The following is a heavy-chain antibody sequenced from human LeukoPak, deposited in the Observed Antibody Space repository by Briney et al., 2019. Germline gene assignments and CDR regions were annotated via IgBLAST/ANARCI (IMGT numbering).Heavy chain of an antibody. CDR2: MSYDGSNK. V-gene: IGHV3-30-3*01. CDR1: GFTFSSYA. Sequence: PGGSLRLSCAASGFTFSSYAMHWVRQAPGKGLEWVAVMSYDGSNKYHADSVKGRFTISRDNSKNTLYLQMNSLSAEDTAVYYCARGPSGSSWYYFDYWGQGTLVTVSS. CDR3: ARGPSGSSWYYFDY. D-gene: IGHD6-13*01. J-gene: IGHJ4*02.